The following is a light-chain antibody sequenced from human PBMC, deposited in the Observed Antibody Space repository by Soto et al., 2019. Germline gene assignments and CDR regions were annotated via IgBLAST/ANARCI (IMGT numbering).Light chain of an antibody. CDR3: QSYDSRLSGWV. V-gene: IGLV1-40*01. CDR2: RNT. J-gene: IGLJ3*02. Sequence: QSVLTQPPSVSGAPGQRVTISGTGSSSNIGAGYDVHWYQQLPGAAPKLLIYRNTNRPSGVPDRFSGSKSGTSASLAITGLQAEDESDYYCQSYDSRLSGWVFGGGTKLTVL. CDR1: SSNIGAGYD.